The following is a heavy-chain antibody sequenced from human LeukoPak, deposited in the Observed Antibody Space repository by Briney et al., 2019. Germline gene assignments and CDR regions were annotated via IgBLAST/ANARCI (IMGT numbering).Heavy chain of an antibody. D-gene: IGHD3-3*01. V-gene: IGHV3-30*03. CDR1: GFTFSSYG. Sequence: PGRSLRLSCAASGFTFSSYGLHWVRQAPGKGLEWVALISSDGSNKYFADSVKGRFTISRDNSKNTLYLQMSSLRAEDTAVYYCARSPNIDYDFWSGSKTIVQSEAFDIWGQGTMVTVSS. CDR2: ISSDGSNK. J-gene: IGHJ3*02. CDR3: ARSPNIDYDFWSGSKTIVQSEAFDI.